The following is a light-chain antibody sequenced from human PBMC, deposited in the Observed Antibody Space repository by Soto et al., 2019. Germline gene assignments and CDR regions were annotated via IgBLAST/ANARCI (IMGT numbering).Light chain of an antibody. V-gene: IGKV1-5*01. CDR2: DVS. CDR1: QSVSRW. Sequence: DIQMTQSPSTLSASVGDRVTITCRASQSVSRWLAWYQQKPGKVPTVLIYDVSTLQSVVPSRFSGGGSGTEFTLTITSLQPDDFANYYCQEYTTYPRTFGQGTKVAVK. J-gene: IGKJ1*01. CDR3: QEYTTYPRT.